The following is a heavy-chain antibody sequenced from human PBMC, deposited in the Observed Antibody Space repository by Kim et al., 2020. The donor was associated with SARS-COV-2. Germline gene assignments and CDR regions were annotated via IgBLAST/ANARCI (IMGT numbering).Heavy chain of an antibody. Sequence: SETLSLTCTVSGGSISSSSYYWGWIRQPPGKGLEWIGSIYYSGSTYYNPSLKSRVTISVDTSKNQFSLKLSSVTAADTAVYYCARRPVYCGGGSCYFDYWGQGTLVTVSS. CDR1: GGSISSSSYY. V-gene: IGHV4-39*01. J-gene: IGHJ4*02. CDR3: ARRPVYCGGGSCYFDY. CDR2: IYYSGST. D-gene: IGHD2-15*01.